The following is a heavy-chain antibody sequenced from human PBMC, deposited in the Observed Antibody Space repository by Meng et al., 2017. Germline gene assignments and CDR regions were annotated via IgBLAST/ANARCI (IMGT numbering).Heavy chain of an antibody. J-gene: IGHJ4*02. CDR2: TYYRSKCYN. D-gene: IGHD2-8*02. CDR3: ARGVVYAISYFDY. CDR1: GAGGTSNSAA. Sequence: VQLEQSGPGLVTPRHSLSPCCAIAGAGGTSNSAAWDWIRQSPARGFEWLGKTYYRSKCYNDYAVSVKSRITINTDTSKIQFSLQLNSVTAEDTSVYCCARGVVYAISYFDYWGQGTLVTVSS. V-gene: IGHV6-1*01.